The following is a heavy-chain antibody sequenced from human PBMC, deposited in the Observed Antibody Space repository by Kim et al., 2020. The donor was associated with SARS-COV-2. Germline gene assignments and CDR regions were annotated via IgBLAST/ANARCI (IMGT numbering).Heavy chain of an antibody. Sequence: ADSVKGRFSISRDKSKNTVFLEMTGLRAEDTALYYCARGLGSDYGDQWGSWGQGTPVTVSS. V-gene: IGHV3-23*01. J-gene: IGHJ5*02. CDR3: ARGLGSDYGDQWGS. D-gene: IGHD4-17*01.